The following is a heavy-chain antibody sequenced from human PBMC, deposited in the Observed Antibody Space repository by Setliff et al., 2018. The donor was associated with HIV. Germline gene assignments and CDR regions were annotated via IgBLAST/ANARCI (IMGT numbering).Heavy chain of an antibody. J-gene: IGHJ4*02. D-gene: IGHD3-3*01. CDR2: VSYSGST. Sequence: PSETLSLTCSVAGDSLSSGTYYWGWIRQPPGKGLEWIGSVSYSGSTLYNPSLKSRITIAVDTSKNQFSLKLSSVTAAVTAVYYCASVTIFGVVFDYWGQGTLVTVSS. CDR3: ASVTIFGVVFDY. V-gene: IGHV4-39*07. CDR1: GDSLSSGTYY.